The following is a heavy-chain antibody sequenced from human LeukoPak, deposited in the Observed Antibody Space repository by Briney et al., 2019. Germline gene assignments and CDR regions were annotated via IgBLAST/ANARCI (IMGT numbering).Heavy chain of an antibody. V-gene: IGHV3-33*01. Sequence: GGSLRLSCAASGFSFSTYGMHWVRQAPGKGLEWVALIWNAGTNTYYADSVKRRFTISRDNSKNTLYLQMNSLRAEDTAVYYCVGDTPPGGDYYLDYWGQGTLVIVSS. D-gene: IGHD3-16*01. CDR2: IWNAGTNT. CDR3: VGDTPPGGDYYLDY. CDR1: GFSFSTYG. J-gene: IGHJ4*02.